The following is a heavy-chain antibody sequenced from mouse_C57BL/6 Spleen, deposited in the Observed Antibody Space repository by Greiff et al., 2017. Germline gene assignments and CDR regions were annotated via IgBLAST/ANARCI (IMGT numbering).Heavy chain of an antibody. CDR1: GYTFTSYW. CDR3: ARSEGDDDGAY. V-gene: IGHV1-55*01. Sequence: QVQLQQSGAELVKPGASVKMSCKASGYTFTSYWITWVKQRPGQGLEWIGDIYPGSGSTNSNEKFKSKATLTVDTSSSPAYMQLSSLTSEDSAVYYSARSEGDDDGAYGGQGTLVTVSA. CDR2: IYPGSGST. J-gene: IGHJ3*01. D-gene: IGHD2-4*01.